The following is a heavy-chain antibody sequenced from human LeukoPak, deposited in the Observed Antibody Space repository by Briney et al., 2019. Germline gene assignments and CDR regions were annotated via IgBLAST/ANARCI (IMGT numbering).Heavy chain of an antibody. CDR2: ISDSGGST. CDR3: TRGRWGFDY. J-gene: IGHJ4*02. Sequence: PGGSLRLSCIDSGFTFSNYAMTWVRQAPGKGLEWVSGISDSGGSTYYADSVKGRFTISRDSSKNTLSLQMNSLRAEDTAVYYCTRGRWGFDYWGQGTLVIVSS. D-gene: IGHD7-27*01. V-gene: IGHV3-23*01. CDR1: GFTFSNYA.